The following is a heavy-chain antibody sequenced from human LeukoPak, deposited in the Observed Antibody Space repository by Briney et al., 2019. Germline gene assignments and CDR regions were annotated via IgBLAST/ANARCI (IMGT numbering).Heavy chain of an antibody. D-gene: IGHD1-26*01. CDR2: FDPEDGET. J-gene: IGHJ3*02. V-gene: IGHV1-24*01. CDR3: ATGRSGSYYDAFDI. Sequence: ASVKVSCKVSGYTLTELSMRWVRQAPGKGLEWMGGFDPEDGETIYAQKFQGRVTMTEDTSTDTAYMELSSLRSEDTAVYYCATGRSGSYYDAFDIWGQGTMVTVSS. CDR1: GYTLTELS.